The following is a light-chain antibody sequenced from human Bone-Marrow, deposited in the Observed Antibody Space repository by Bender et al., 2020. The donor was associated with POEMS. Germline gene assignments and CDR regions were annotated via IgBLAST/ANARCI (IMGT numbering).Light chain of an antibody. CDR2: DIN. V-gene: IGLV2-14*03. CDR3: CSYRGSSTWV. Sequence: QSALTQPPSASGSPRQSVTISCTGTSNDVGAYDHVSWYQQYTGKAPKLILYDINTRPSGVSSRFSGSKSGNTASLTISGLQTEDEADYYCCSYRGSSTWVFGGGTKLTVL. J-gene: IGLJ3*02. CDR1: SNDVGAYDH.